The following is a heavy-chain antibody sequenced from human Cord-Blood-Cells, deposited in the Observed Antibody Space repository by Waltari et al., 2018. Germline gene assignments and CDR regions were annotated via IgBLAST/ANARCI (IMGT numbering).Heavy chain of an antibody. J-gene: IGHJ4*02. CDR2: IWYDGSNK. D-gene: IGHD2-15*01. V-gene: IGHV3-33*01. CDR1: GFTFSSYG. CDR3: ARESIIGVAATPAYFDD. Sequence: QVQLVESGGGVVQPGRSLRLSCAASGFTFSSYGMHWVRQAPGKGREGVAVIWYDGSNKYYADSVRGRCTISRQNSKNTLYRAIKSLRAEDTAVYDCARESIIGVAATPAYFDDWGQGTLVTVSS.